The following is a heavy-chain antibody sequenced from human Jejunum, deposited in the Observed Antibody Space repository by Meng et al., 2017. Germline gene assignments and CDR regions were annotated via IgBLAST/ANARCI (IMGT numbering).Heavy chain of an antibody. V-gene: IGHV4-4*01. D-gene: IGHD2-8*01. Sequence: VPRQDAGTVMGKVDLRLHFVYAMSAHSLSSRYSGTWVGMSPVKVLEWNGQSYHIDNTYYNPSLRSRVTLSVDKSKTQFCINLSSVSAADTAVYLCERDFEALNGVWGQGTLVTVSS. CDR3: ERDFEALNGV. CDR1: AHSLSSRYS. CDR2: SYHIDNT. J-gene: IGHJ1*01.